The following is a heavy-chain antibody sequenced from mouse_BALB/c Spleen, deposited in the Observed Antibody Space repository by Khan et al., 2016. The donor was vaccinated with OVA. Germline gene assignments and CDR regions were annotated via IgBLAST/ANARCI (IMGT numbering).Heavy chain of an antibody. V-gene: IGHV3-2*02. J-gene: IGHJ2*01. D-gene: IGHD1-2*01. CDR1: GYSITSGYG. CDR3: ARTARIKY. CDR2: ISYSGST. Sequence: EVKVEESGPGLVKPSQSLSLTCTVTGYSITSGYGWNWIRQFPGNKPEWMGYISYSGSTNYNPSLKSRISITRDTSKNQFFLQLNSVTTEDTATYYCARTARIKYWGQGTTLTVSS.